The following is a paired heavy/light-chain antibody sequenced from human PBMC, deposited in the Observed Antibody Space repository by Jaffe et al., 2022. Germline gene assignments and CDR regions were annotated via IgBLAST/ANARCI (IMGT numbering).Heavy chain of an antibody. D-gene: IGHD3-3*01. J-gene: IGHJ4*02. CDR3: AKTPFFDFWSGQSSYFDY. CDR2: ISGSGGGT. Sequence: EVQLLQSGGGLAQPGGSLRLSCAASGFSFSSYAMSWVRQAPGKGLEWVSSISGSGGGTDYADSVKGRFTIFRDNSKNTLYVQMNNLGAEDTAIYYCAKTPFFDFWSGQSSYFDYWGQGAQVTVSS. V-gene: IGHV3-23*01. CDR1: GFSFSSYA.
Light chain of an antibody. Sequence: EIVLTQSPATLSLSPGERATLSCRASQSVSSLLVWYQQKPGQPPRLLIYDASNRATGIPDRFSGSGSGTDFTLTISGLEPEDCGVYYCQQRSDWPTFGGGTKLEI. CDR2: DAS. CDR1: QSVSSL. CDR3: QQRSDWPT. V-gene: IGKV3-11*01. J-gene: IGKJ4*01.